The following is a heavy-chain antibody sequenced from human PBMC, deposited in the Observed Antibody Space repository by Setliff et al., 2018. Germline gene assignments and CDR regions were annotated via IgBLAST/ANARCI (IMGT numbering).Heavy chain of an antibody. Sequence: ASVKVSCKASGYTFTKYGINWVRQAPGQGLEWMRRISTYNGDTNYAQKIQGRVIMTTDTSTNTAHMELRSLSSDDTAMYYCARPTHWDNALDIWGQGTTVTVSS. CDR1: GYTFTKYG. D-gene: IGHD7-27*01. CDR2: ISTYNGDT. V-gene: IGHV1-18*01. CDR3: ARPTHWDNALDI. J-gene: IGHJ3*02.